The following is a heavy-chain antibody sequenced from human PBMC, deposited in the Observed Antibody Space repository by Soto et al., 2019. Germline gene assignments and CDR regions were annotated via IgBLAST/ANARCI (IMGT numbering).Heavy chain of an antibody. D-gene: IGHD5-18*01. J-gene: IGHJ4*02. CDR2: FFYSGST. CDR1: GGSISSGSHY. CDR3: ARHRRDGYSYI. Sequence: QLQLQESGPGLVKPSETLSLTCTVSGGSISSGSHYCAWIRQPPGKGLEWIGSFFYSGSTYYNPSLKSRVSISVDTSKNQFSLKVSSVTAADTAVYYCARHRRDGYSYIWGQGTLVTVSS. V-gene: IGHV4-39*01.